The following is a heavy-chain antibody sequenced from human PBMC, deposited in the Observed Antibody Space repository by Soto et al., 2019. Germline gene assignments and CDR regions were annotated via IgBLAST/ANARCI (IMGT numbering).Heavy chain of an antibody. CDR1: GGSISTSNYF. CDR3: VNLVRGSQVAGPCDI. Sequence: QLQLQESGPGLVKPSETLSRTCSVSGGSISTSNYFWGWIRQPTGKGLAWIGTIYYSGSPYYSENTFCNPYFKRRVTMSEDTSKTQGTLKLNSVTAAETAFYYSVNLVRGSQVAGPCDIWGQGTRVSVSS. CDR2: IYYSGSP. V-gene: IGHV4-39*01. J-gene: IGHJ3*02. D-gene: IGHD2-15*01.